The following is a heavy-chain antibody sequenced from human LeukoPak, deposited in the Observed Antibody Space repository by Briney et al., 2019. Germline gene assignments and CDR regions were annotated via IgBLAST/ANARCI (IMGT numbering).Heavy chain of an antibody. D-gene: IGHD2-8*01. CDR2: ISSSGSTI. J-gene: IGHJ4*02. CDR3: ARDPGYCTNGVCYRGSFDY. CDR1: GFTFSDYY. V-gene: IGHV3-11*04. Sequence: GGSLRLSCAASGFTFSDYYMSWIRQAPGKGLEWVSHISSSGSTIYYADSVKGRFTISRDNAKNSLYLQMNSLRTEDTAVYYCARDPGYCTNGVCYRGSFDYWGQGTLVTVSS.